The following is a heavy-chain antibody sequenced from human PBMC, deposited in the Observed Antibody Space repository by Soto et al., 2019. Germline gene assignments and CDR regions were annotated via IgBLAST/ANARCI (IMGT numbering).Heavy chain of an antibody. D-gene: IGHD6-13*01. CDR3: ARERGRSSSWYVGNWFDP. J-gene: IGHJ5*02. V-gene: IGHV1-69*13. Sequence: SVKVSCKASGGTFSSYAISWVRQAPGQGLEWMGGIIPIFGTANYAQKFQGRVTITADESTSTAYMELSSLRSEDTAVYYCARERGRSSSWYVGNWFDPWGQGTLVTVSS. CDR2: IIPIFGTA. CDR1: GGTFSSYA.